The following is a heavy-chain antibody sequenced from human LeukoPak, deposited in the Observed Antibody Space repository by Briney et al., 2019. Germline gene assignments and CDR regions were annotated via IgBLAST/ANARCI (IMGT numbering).Heavy chain of an antibody. J-gene: IGHJ6*02. CDR2: INHSGST. CDR3: ARGRGTPYYYYGMDV. CDR1: GGSFSGYY. V-gene: IGHV4-34*01. Sequence: SETLSLTCAVYGGSFSGYYWSWIRQPPGKGLEWIGEINHSGSTNYNPSLKSRVTISVDTSKNQFSLKLSSVTAADTAVYYCARGRGTPYYYYGMDVWGQGTTVTVPS.